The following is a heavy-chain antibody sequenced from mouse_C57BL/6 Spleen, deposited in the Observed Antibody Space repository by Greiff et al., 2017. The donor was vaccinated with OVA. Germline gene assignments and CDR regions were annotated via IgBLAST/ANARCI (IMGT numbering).Heavy chain of an antibody. V-gene: IGHV1-55*01. CDR1: GYTFTSYW. CDR3: ARAEDSYGNYFDY. Sequence: QVQLKQPGAELVKPGASVKMSCKASGYTFTSYWITWVKQRPGQGLAWIGDIYPGGGSTNYNEQFKSKATLTVDTSSSTAYMQLSSLTSEDSAVYYCARAEDSYGNYFDYWGQGTTLTVSS. CDR2: IYPGGGST. D-gene: IGHD2-10*02. J-gene: IGHJ2*01.